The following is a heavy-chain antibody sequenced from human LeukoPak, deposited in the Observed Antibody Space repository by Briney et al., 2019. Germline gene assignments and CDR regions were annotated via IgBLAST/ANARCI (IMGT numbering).Heavy chain of an antibody. D-gene: IGHD3-16*01. CDR3: ASEQGGSFHH. J-gene: IGHJ1*01. Sequence: SQTLSLTCAISGDTVSSKSGAWNWIRQSPSRDLEWLGRTYYRSEWFNDYEESVKSRIIINADTSKNQISLQLKSVSPEDTAVYYCASEQGGSFHHWGQGTLVFVSS. V-gene: IGHV6-1*01. CDR2: TYYRSEWFN. CDR1: GDTVSSKSGA.